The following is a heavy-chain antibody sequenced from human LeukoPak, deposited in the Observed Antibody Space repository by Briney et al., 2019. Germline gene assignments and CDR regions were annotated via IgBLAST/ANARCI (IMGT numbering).Heavy chain of an antibody. CDR2: LNPNSGKS. CDR3: ARDYGDYVEYFDY. Sequence: GASVKVPCKASGYTFTSYDINWVRQATGQGFEWMGWLNPNSGKSDFAQKFQGRVTMTRNTSISTAYMELSSLRSEDTAVYYCARDYGDYVEYFDYWGQGTLVTVSS. J-gene: IGHJ4*02. D-gene: IGHD4-17*01. V-gene: IGHV1-8*01. CDR1: GYTFTSYD.